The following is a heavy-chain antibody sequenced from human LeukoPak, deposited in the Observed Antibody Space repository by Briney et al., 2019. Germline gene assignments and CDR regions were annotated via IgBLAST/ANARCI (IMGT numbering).Heavy chain of an antibody. J-gene: IGHJ3*02. V-gene: IGHV3-23*01. CDR3: ANEGKVGRRYYGSGSYWHAFDI. Sequence: PGGSLRLSCAASGFTFSSYAMSWVRQAPGKGLEWVSAISGSGGSTYYADSVKGRFTISRDNSKNTLYLQMSSLRAEDTAVYYCANEGKVGRRYYGSGSYWHAFDIWGQGTMVTVSS. CDR1: GFTFSSYA. D-gene: IGHD3-10*01. CDR2: ISGSGGST.